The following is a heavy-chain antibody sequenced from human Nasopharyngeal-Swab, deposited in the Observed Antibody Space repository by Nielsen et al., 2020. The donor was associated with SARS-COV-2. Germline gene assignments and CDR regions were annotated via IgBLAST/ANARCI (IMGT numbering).Heavy chain of an antibody. Sequence: GESLKISCAASGFTFSGSAMHWVRQASGKGLEWVGRIRSKANSYATAYAASVKGRFTISRDDSKNTAYLQMNSLKTEDTAVYYCTRHYEYYDSSGYYYEGIDYWGQGTLVTVSS. J-gene: IGHJ4*02. D-gene: IGHD3-22*01. CDR3: TRHYEYYDSSGYYYEGIDY. CDR1: GFTFSGSA. CDR2: IRSKANSYAT. V-gene: IGHV3-73*01.